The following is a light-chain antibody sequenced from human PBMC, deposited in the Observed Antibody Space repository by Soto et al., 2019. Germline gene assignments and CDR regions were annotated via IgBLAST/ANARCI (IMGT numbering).Light chain of an antibody. V-gene: IGLV2-14*01. J-gene: IGLJ1*01. Sequence: QSVLTQPASVSGSPGQSITISCTGTSSDIGGYKYVSWYQQHPGKAQKLMNYDDNNRPSGVSNRFSGSKSGNPATLTFFGLQGEDEAEYYCSSYTGGSTYVFGTGTKVT. CDR1: SSDIGGYKY. CDR2: DDN. CDR3: SSYTGGSTYV.